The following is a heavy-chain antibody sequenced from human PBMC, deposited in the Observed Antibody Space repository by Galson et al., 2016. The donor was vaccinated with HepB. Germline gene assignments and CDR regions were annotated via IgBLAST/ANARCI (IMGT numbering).Heavy chain of an antibody. J-gene: IGHJ4*02. CDR1: GDSITSPDYF. V-gene: IGHV4-39*02. Sequence: ETLSLTCTVSGDSITSPDYFWTWIRQSPVKGLEWIGHVFSGGIVDSNPSLKGRVTISVDTSKNHFSLRLTSLAAADTAVYFCARFNPEGRYWGQGIPVTVSS. CDR3: ARFNPEGRY. D-gene: IGHD3-9*01. CDR2: VFSGGIV.